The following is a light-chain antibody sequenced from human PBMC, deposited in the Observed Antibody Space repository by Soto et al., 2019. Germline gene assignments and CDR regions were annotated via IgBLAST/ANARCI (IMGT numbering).Light chain of an antibody. V-gene: IGLV2-14*01. Sequence: QSALAQPASVSGSRGQSITISCTGTNSDDGGYNFVSWYQQHPGKAPKLMIYDVSNRPSGVSNRFSGSKSGNTASLNISGLQAEDEADYYCSSYTSSSIPYVFGIGTKLTVL. CDR3: SSYTSSSIPYV. CDR1: NSDDGGYNF. CDR2: DVS. J-gene: IGLJ1*01.